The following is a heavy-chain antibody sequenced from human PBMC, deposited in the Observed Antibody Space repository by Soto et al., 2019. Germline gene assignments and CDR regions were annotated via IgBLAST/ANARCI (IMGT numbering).Heavy chain of an antibody. CDR1: GYTFTSYG. CDR2: ISAYNGNT. D-gene: IGHD3-10*01. CDR3: ARADELLWANAY. Sequence: GASVKVSCKASGYTFTSYGINWRRQAPGQGLEWMGWISAYNGNTNYAQKLQGRVTMTTDTSTSTAYMELRSLRSDDTAVYYCARADELLWANAYWGQGTLVTVSS. V-gene: IGHV1-18*04. J-gene: IGHJ4*02.